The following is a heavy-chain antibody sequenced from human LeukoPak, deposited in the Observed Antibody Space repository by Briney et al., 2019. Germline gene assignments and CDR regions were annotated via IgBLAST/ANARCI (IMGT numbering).Heavy chain of an antibody. D-gene: IGHD3-3*01. CDR1: GGSISSSSYY. J-gene: IGHJ4*02. Sequence: SETLSLTCTVSGGSISSSSYYWGWIRQPPGKGLEWIGSIYYSGSTYYNPSLKSRVTISVDTSKNQFSLKLSSVTAADTAVYYCASLYDFWRTFDYWAREPWSPSPQ. CDR2: IYYSGST. CDR3: ASLYDFWRTFDY. V-gene: IGHV4-39*07.